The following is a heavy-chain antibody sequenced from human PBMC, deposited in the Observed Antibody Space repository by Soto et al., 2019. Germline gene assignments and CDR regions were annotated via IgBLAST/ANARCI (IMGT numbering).Heavy chain of an antibody. J-gene: IGHJ5*02. CDR1: GFTFSSYG. CDR3: AHILTYYDIGFDP. CDR2: ISYDGSNK. D-gene: IGHD3-9*01. Sequence: QVQLVESGGGVVQPGRSLRLSCAASGFTFSSYGMHWVRQAPGKGLEWVAVISYDGSNKYYADSVKGRFTISRDNSKNTLYLLMNSLRAEDTAVYYCAHILTYYDIGFDPWGQGTLVTVSS. V-gene: IGHV3-30*03.